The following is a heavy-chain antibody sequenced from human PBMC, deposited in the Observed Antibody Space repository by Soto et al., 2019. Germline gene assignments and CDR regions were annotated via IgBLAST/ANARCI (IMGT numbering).Heavy chain of an antibody. CDR1: GYTFTSYG. V-gene: IGHV1-69*04. Sequence: SVKVSCKASGYTFTSYGISWVRQAPGQGLEWMGRIIPILGIANYAQKFQGRVTITADKSTSTAYMELSSLRSEDTAVYYCARGMEQQLVRAPIAFDIWGQGTMVTVSS. CDR3: ARGMEQQLVRAPIAFDI. CDR2: IIPILGIA. J-gene: IGHJ3*02. D-gene: IGHD6-13*01.